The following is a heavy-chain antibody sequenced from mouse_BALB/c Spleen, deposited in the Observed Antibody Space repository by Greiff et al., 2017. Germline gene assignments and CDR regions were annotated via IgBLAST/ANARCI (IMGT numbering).Heavy chain of an antibody. D-gene: IGHD1-1*02. V-gene: IGHV5-12-1*01. J-gene: IGHJ4*01. CDR3: ARHRWYAMDY. CDR2: ISSGGGST. CDR1: GFAFSSYD. Sequence: EVNVVESGGGLVKPGGSLKLSCAASGFAFSSYDMSWVRQTPEKRLEWVAYISSGGGSTYYPDTVKGRFTISRDNAKNTLYLQMSSLKSEDTAMYYCARHRWYAMDYWGQGTSVTVSS.